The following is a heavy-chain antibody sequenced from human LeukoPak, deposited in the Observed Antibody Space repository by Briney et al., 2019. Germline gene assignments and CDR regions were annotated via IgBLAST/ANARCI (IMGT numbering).Heavy chain of an antibody. Sequence: GGSLRLSCEGYGFTFSSYAMSWVRQAPGKGLEWVSGISGNGNSPYYADSVKGRFTISRDNSKNTLYLQMNSLKAEDTAVYHCAKDRTVNSRLFDPWGQGTLVTVSS. D-gene: IGHD4-17*01. V-gene: IGHV3-23*01. J-gene: IGHJ5*02. CDR2: ISGNGNSP. CDR1: GFTFSSYA. CDR3: AKDRTVNSRLFDP.